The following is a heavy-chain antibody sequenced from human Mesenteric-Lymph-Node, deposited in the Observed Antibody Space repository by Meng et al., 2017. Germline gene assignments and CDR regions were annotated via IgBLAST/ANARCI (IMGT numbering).Heavy chain of an antibody. J-gene: IGHJ4*02. D-gene: IGHD3-3*01. Sequence: QAQLQESGPGLVKPSETLSLTCTVSGGSISSYYWSWIRQPPGKGLEWIGYIHYSGSTNYNPSLKSRVTISVETSKIQFSLKVSSVTAADTAVYYCARSPRPYEFDYWGQGTLVTVSS. V-gene: IGHV4-59*01. CDR1: GGSISSYY. CDR2: IHYSGST. CDR3: ARSPRPYEFDY.